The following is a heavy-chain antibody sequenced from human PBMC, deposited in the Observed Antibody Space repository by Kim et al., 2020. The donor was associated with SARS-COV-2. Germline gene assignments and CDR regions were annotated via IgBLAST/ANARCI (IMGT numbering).Heavy chain of an antibody. Sequence: GGSLRLSCAASGFTFSSYNMNWVRQAPGKGLEWVSYISSSGSTIYYADSVKGRFTISRDNAKNSLYLQMNSLRAEDTAVYYCARDMIVLRAGSYYYDYYDTDDWGQGTTVTVSS. CDR2: ISSSGSTI. CDR1: GFTFSSYN. D-gene: IGHD3-22*01. CDR3: ARDMIVLRAGSYYYDYYDTDD. V-gene: IGHV3-48*01. J-gene: IGHJ6*02.